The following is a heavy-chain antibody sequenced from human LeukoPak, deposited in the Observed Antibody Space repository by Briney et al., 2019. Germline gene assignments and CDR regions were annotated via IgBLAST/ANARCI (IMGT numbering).Heavy chain of an antibody. CDR1: GGSISSGSHY. CDR3: ARHLDSRGRYFDY. V-gene: IGHV4-39*01. Sequence: SETLSLTCIVSGGSISSGSHYWAWVRQPPGKGLEWIASMLYSGNTYYNPSLKSRITISVDTSKNQFFLRLSSVTAADTTVYYCARHLDSRGRYFDYWGQGTLVTVSS. J-gene: IGHJ4*02. D-gene: IGHD3-22*01. CDR2: MLYSGNT.